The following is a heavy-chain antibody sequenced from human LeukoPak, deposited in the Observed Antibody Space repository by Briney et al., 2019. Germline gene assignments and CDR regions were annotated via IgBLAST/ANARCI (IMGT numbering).Heavy chain of an antibody. J-gene: IGHJ4*02. V-gene: IGHV1-3*01. CDR1: GYTFTNYA. CDR2: ISAGNGNT. CDR3: ARDGGGSGSYYNPYFDY. Sequence: GASVKVSCKASGYTFTNYAINWVRQAPGQRLEWMGWISAGNGNTKYSQKFQGRVTFTRDTSASTAYMELSSLRSEDTAVYYCARDGGGSGSYYNPYFDYWGQGTLVTVSS. D-gene: IGHD3-10*01.